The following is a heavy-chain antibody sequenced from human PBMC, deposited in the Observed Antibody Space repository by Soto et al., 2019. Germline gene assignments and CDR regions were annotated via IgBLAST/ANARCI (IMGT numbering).Heavy chain of an antibody. J-gene: IGHJ4*02. CDR1: GYTFTSYG. Sequence: ASVKVSCKASGYTFTSYGISWVRQAPGQGLEWMGWISAYNGNTNYAQKLQGRVTMTTDTSTSTAYMELRSLRSDDTAVYYCASKTGFDWNEVNPSPLYYWGQGTLVTVSS. CDR2: ISAYNGNT. V-gene: IGHV1-18*01. CDR3: ASKTGFDWNEVNPSPLYY. D-gene: IGHD1-1*01.